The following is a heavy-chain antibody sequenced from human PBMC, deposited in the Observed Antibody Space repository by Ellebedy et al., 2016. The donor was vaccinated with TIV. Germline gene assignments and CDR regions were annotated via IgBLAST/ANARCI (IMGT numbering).Heavy chain of an antibody. V-gene: IGHV4-4*07. CDR1: GGSFASYY. Sequence: SETLSLXCTVSGGSFASYYWSWIRQSAGKGLEWIGRIFMSGSTSYNSSLKNRVPMSVDASTTQVSLNLSSVTAAATAVYFCARLRQSRDRSHWYFDLWGRGTLVTVSS. CDR2: IFMSGST. J-gene: IGHJ2*01. D-gene: IGHD1-14*01. CDR3: ARLRQSRDRSHWYFDL.